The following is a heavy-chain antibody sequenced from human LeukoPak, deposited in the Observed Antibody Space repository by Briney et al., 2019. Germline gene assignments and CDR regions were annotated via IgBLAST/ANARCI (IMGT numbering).Heavy chain of an antibody. CDR3: VGSFNI. V-gene: IGHV3-48*03. J-gene: IGHJ3*02. CDR2: ISSTSNPI. Sequence: GGSLRLSCAASGFTFGRYEMNWVRQAPGKGLEWVSYISSTSNPILYADSVRGRFTISRDNAKNSLYLQMNSLRVEDTGLYYCVGSFNIWGQGTMVSVSS. CDR1: GFTFGRYE.